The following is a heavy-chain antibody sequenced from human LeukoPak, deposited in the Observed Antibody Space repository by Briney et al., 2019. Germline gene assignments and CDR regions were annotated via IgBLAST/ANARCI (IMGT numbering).Heavy chain of an antibody. V-gene: IGHV4-61*08. J-gene: IGHJ4*02. CDR2: IYYSGST. Sequence: PSETLSLTCTVSGASISSDDYYWSWIRQPPGKGLEWIGYIYYSGSTKYNPSLKSRVTISVGASKNQCSLKLSSVTAADTAVYYCARHKPGGIYSGSYYRHDYFDYGGQGTLVTVSS. CDR1: GASISSDDYY. CDR3: ARHKPGGIYSGSYYRHDYFDY. D-gene: IGHD1-26*01.